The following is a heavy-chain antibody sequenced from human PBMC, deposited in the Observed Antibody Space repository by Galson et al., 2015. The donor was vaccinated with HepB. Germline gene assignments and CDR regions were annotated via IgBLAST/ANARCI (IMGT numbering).Heavy chain of an antibody. CDR2: INSDSGTT. J-gene: IGHJ4*02. D-gene: IGHD2-8*01. V-gene: IGHV1-2*06. CDR1: GYTFSDFH. CDR3: ARDRNGFWSVDAAFDS. Sequence: SVKVSCKASGYTFSDFHLFWMRQAPGQGLEWVGRINSDSGTTAKAPHFQDRVIMTRDTSINTVYMEINDLTSDDTAIYYCARDRNGFWSVDAAFDSWGQGTLVTVIS.